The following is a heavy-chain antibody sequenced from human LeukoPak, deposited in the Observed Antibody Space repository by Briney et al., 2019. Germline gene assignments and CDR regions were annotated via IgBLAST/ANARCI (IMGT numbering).Heavy chain of an antibody. D-gene: IGHD3-22*01. Sequence: GASVKVSCKASGYTFTSYGISWVRQAPGQGLEWMGWISAYNGNANYAQKLQGRVTMTTDTSTSTAYMELRSLRSDDTAVYYCARGQGYYDSSGYLDYWGQGTLVTVSS. J-gene: IGHJ4*02. CDR3: ARGQGYYDSSGYLDY. V-gene: IGHV1-18*01. CDR1: GYTFTSYG. CDR2: ISAYNGNA.